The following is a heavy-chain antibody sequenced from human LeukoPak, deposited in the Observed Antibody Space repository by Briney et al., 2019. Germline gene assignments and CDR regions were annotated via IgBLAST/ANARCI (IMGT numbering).Heavy chain of an antibody. Sequence: SETLSLTCTVSGGSISSSNYYWGWIRQPPGKGLEWIGNIYYSGSTYYNPSLKSRVTISVDTSKNQFSLKLSSVTAADTAVYYCASQGPVSGSYWFRAFDIWGQGTMVTVSS. J-gene: IGHJ3*02. CDR2: IYYSGST. CDR1: GGSISSSNYY. V-gene: IGHV4-39*07. D-gene: IGHD1-26*01. CDR3: ASQGPVSGSYWFRAFDI.